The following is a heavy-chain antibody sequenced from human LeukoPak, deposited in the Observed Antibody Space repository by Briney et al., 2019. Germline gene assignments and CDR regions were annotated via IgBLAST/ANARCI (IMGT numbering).Heavy chain of an antibody. CDR3: AREGGQMSFFDM. CDR2: IWYDGSNK. D-gene: IGHD5-24*01. CDR1: GFTFSSYG. V-gene: IGHV3-33*01. Sequence: PGGSLRLSCAASGFTFSSYGMHWVRQAPGKGLEWVAVIWYDGSNKYCADSVKGRVTISRDSSKSTLYLLMNSLRAEDTAVYYCAREGGQMSFFDMWGQGTMVTVTS. J-gene: IGHJ3*02.